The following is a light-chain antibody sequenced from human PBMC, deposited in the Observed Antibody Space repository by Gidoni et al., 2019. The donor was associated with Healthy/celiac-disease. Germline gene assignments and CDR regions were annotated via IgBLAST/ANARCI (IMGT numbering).Light chain of an antibody. J-gene: IGKJ1*01. V-gene: IGKV3-11*01. CDR1: QSVSSY. CDR2: DAS. CDR3: QQRSNWRSAT. Sequence: ETVLTQSPATLSLSPGDRATLSCRASQSVSSYLAWYQQQPGQAPRLLIDDASNRATGIPARFSGSGSGTDFTLTISSLEPEDSAVYYCQQRSNWRSATFGQXTKVEIK.